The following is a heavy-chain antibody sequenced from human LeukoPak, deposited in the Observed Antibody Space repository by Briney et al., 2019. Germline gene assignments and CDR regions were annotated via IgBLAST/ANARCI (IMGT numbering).Heavy chain of an antibody. V-gene: IGHV3-23*01. CDR3: AKVARTGTTVYYSDY. CDR2: VSGSGGNT. J-gene: IGHJ4*02. CDR1: GFTFTTYA. D-gene: IGHD1-7*01. Sequence: GGSLRLSCAASGFTFTTYAMNWVRQAPGKGLERVSSVSGSGGNTYYADSVKGRFTISRDNSKNTLYLQMNSLRAKDTAVYYCAKVARTGTTVYYSDYRGQGTLATVSS.